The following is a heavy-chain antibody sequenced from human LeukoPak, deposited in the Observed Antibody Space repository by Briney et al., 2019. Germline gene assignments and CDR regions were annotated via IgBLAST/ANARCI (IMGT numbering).Heavy chain of an antibody. CDR2: ISGSGGST. CDR1: GFTFCSHP. CDR3: AKERLITSDY. V-gene: IGHV3-23*01. Sequence: GGCLRLSCAPPGFTFCSHPVSWVPQAPREGLGGVSAISGSGGSTYYADSVKGRFTISRDNSKNTLYLQMNSLRAEDTAVYYCAKERLITSDYWGQGTLVTVSS. J-gene: IGHJ4*02. D-gene: IGHD3-16*01.